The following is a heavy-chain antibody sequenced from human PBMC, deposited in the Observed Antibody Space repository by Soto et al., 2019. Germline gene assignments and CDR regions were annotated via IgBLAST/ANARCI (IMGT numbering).Heavy chain of an antibody. V-gene: IGHV5-51*01. J-gene: IGHJ6*02. D-gene: IGHD6-13*01. CDR2: IYPGDSDT. Sequence: PGEALKISCKGSGYSFTSYWIGWVRQMPGKGQEWMGIIYPGDSDTRYSPSFQGQVTISADKSISTAYLQWSSLKASDTAIYYCARTAAAGKYYYGVDVWGQGTTVTVSS. CDR1: GYSFTSYW. CDR3: ARTAAAGKYYYGVDV.